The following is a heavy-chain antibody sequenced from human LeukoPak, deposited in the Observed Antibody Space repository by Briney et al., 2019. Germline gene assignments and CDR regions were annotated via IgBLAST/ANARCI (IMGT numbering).Heavy chain of an antibody. CDR3: AGDRATSHFDY. D-gene: IGHD1-26*01. V-gene: IGHV3-33*01. CDR2: IWYDGSNK. Sequence: GTSLRLSCAASGFTFRSHGMHWVRQAPGKGLEWVAFIWYDGSNKYYTDSVKGRFTISRDNSKNTLYLQMNSLRAEDTAVYYCAGDRATSHFDYWGQGALVTISS. J-gene: IGHJ4*02. CDR1: GFTFRSHG.